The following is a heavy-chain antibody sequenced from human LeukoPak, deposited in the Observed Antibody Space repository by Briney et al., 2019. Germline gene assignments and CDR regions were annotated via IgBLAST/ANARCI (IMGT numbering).Heavy chain of an antibody. D-gene: IGHD3-3*01. Sequence: SETLSLTCTVSGGSISSYYWSWIRQPPGKGLEWIGYIYYSGSTNYNPSLKSRVTISVDTSKNRFSLKLSSVTAADTAVYYCARDFWSGSDAFDIWGQGTMVTVSS. V-gene: IGHV4-59*01. CDR1: GGSISSYY. CDR2: IYYSGST. J-gene: IGHJ3*02. CDR3: ARDFWSGSDAFDI.